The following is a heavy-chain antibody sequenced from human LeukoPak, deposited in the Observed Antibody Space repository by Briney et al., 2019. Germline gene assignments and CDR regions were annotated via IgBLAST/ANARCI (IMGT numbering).Heavy chain of an antibody. CDR3: ARDTEYSSSFIDN. Sequence: VASVKVSCKASGYTFTNFGVSWVRHAPGRGLEWMGWISGYKGNTKTAQNFLDRVTLTTDTSTGTAYMELRSLRSDDTAIYYCARDTEYSSSFIDNWGQGTLVTVSS. CDR2: ISGYKGNT. CDR1: GYTFTNFG. J-gene: IGHJ4*02. D-gene: IGHD2/OR15-2a*01. V-gene: IGHV1-18*01.